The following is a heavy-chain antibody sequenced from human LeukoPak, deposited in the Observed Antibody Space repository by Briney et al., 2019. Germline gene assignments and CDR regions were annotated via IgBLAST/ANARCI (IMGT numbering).Heavy chain of an antibody. CDR1: GGSISSGDYY. J-gene: IGHJ4*02. V-gene: IGHV4-30-4*08. D-gene: IGHD6-19*01. CDR2: IYYSGST. CDR3: ASETSSGWSQSVHY. Sequence: SETPSLTCTVSGGSISSGDYYWSWIRQPPGKGLEWIGYIYYSGSTYYNPSLKSRVTISVDTSKNQFSLKLSSVTAADTAVYYCASETSSGWSQSVHYWGQGTLVTVSS.